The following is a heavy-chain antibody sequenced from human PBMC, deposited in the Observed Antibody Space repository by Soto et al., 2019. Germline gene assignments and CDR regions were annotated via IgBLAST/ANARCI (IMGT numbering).Heavy chain of an antibody. CDR3: AREAPDYNLPHGIDV. CDR1: GFPFSSYA. J-gene: IGHJ6*04. V-gene: IGHV3-30-3*01. CDR2: ISYDGSNK. D-gene: IGHD4-4*01. Sequence: QVQVVETGGDVVQPGKSLRLSCAASGFPFSSYAMHWVRQAPGKGLEWVAVISYDGSNKYYADSVKGRFTISRDNSKNTLYLQMNSQRAEDTAVYYWAREAPDYNLPHGIDVLGKGTTVTVSS.